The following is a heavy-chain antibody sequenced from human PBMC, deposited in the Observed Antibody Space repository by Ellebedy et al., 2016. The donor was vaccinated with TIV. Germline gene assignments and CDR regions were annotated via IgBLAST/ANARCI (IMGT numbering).Heavy chain of an antibody. J-gene: IGHJ3*02. CDR2: IYTGDST. CDR1: GFSVSSNY. Sequence: GESLKISCAASGFSVSSNYVSWVRQAPGKGLEWVSYIYTGDSTYHADSVKGRFTISRDNSKNTVSLQMNSLRVEDTAVYYGARVRSSAFEIWGQGTMVTVSS. CDR3: ARVRSSAFEI. V-gene: IGHV3-53*01.